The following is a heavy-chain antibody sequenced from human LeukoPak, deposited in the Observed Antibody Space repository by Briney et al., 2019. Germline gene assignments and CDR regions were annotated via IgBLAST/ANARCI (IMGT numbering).Heavy chain of an antibody. J-gene: IGHJ4*02. CDR1: GYTFTSNG. D-gene: IGHD4/OR15-4a*01. Sequence: ASVKVSCKASGYTFTSNGISWVRQAPGQGLEWMGWISTNNGDTKYGKKFQGRVIMTTDTSTSTAYMEVKSLRSDDTAVYYCARDDDYNPLVHWGQGTLVTVSS. CDR3: ARDDDYNPLVH. V-gene: IGHV1-18*01. CDR2: ISTNNGDT.